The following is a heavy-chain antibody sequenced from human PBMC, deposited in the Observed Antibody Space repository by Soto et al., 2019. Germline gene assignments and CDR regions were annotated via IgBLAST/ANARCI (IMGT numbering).Heavy chain of an antibody. CDR2: ISAYNGNT. CDR3: ARVGTMIVVKDAFDI. CDR1: GYTFTNYG. D-gene: IGHD3-22*01. V-gene: IGHV1-18*01. Sequence: QVQLVQSGGEVKKPGASVKVSCKASGYTFTNYGLSWVRQAPGQGLEWMGWISAYNGNTNYALKLQGRVTMTTDTSTSTAYMELRSLRSDDTAVYYCARVGTMIVVKDAFDIWGQGTMATVSS. J-gene: IGHJ3*02.